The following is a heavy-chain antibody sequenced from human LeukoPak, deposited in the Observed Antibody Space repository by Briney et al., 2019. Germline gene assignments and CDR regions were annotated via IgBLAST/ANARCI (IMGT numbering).Heavy chain of an antibody. CDR1: GGSISSYY. CDR2: IYTSGST. V-gene: IGHV4-4*09. J-gene: IGHJ4*02. D-gene: IGHD3-3*01. Sequence: SETLSLTCTVSGGSISSYYWSWIRQPPGKGLEWIGYIYTSGSTNYNPSLKSRVTISVDTSKNQFSLKLSSVTAADKAVYYCARHWGITIFGYLDYWGQGTLVTVSS. CDR3: ARHWGITIFGYLDY.